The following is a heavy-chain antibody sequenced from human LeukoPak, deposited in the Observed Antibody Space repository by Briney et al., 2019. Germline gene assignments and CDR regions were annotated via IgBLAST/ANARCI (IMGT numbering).Heavy chain of an antibody. V-gene: IGHV1-2*02. CDR3: ARGFYGSGSYYYFDY. CDR2: INPNSGGT. J-gene: IGHJ4*02. CDR1: GYTFTGYY. Sequence: ASVKVSCKASGYTFTGYYMHWVRQAPGQGLEWMGWINPNSGGTNYAQKFQGRVTMTRDTSISIAYMELSRLRSDDTAVYCCARGFYGSGSYYYFDYWGQGTLVTVSS. D-gene: IGHD3-10*01.